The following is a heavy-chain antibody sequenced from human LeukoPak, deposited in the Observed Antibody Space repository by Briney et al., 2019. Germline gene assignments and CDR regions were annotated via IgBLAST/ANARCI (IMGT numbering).Heavy chain of an antibody. CDR3: ARPNITSYYDSRGYDAFDV. D-gene: IGHD3-22*01. CDR1: GYSFTDYW. Sequence: GESLKISCKGSGYSFTDYWIGWVRRMPGKGLEWMGIIYPGDSHTRYSPSFQGQVTISADKSVSIAYLQWSSLKASDTAMYYCARPNITSYYDSRGYDAFDVWGQGTMVIVSS. J-gene: IGHJ3*01. CDR2: IYPGDSHT. V-gene: IGHV5-51*01.